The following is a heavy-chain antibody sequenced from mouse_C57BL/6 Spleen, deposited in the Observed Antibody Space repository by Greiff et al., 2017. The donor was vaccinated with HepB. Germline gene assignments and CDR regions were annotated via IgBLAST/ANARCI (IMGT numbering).Heavy chain of an antibody. CDR3: ATLTIVTTSWYFDV. CDR2: IWSGGST. J-gene: IGHJ1*03. CDR1: GFSLTSYG. D-gene: IGHD2-5*01. Sequence: VQLKESGPGLVQPSQSLSITCTVSGFSLTSYGVHWVRQSPGKGLEWLGVIWSGGSTDYNAAFISRLSISKDNSKSQVFFKMNSLQADDTAIYYCATLTIVTTSWYFDVWGTGTTVTVSS. V-gene: IGHV2-2*01.